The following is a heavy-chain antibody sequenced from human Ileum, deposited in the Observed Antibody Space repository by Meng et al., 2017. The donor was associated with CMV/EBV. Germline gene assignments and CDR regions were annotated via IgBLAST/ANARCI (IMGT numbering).Heavy chain of an antibody. Sequence: QLVADGKKAGSLRKVSCKSFVYNFTDDYMNLILVAPGQGRVWMGGMNRNRSGANDAQKCQGRVTMTRDTSIRTAYMELSRMRSDDAAVYYCVRVRSRSSRPLDYWGQGTLVTVSS. CDR1: VYNFTDDY. V-gene: IGHV1-2*02. CDR2: MNRNRSGA. CDR3: VRVRSRSSRPLDY. J-gene: IGHJ4*02. D-gene: IGHD6-13*01.